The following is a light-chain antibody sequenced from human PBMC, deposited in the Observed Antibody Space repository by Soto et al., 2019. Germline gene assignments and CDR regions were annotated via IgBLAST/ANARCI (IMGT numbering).Light chain of an antibody. CDR2: KAS. J-gene: IGKJ2*01. V-gene: IGKV1-5*03. CDR3: QQYNTYWYT. CDR1: QSIGSW. Sequence: DIQMTQSPSTLSASVGDRVTITCRASQSIGSWLAWYQQKPWKAPKLLIYKASSLESGVPSRFSGSGSGTEFTLTISSLQPDDFATYYCQQYNTYWYTFGQGTKLEIK.